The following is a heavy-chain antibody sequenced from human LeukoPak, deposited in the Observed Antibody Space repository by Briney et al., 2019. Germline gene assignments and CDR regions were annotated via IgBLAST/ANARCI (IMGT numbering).Heavy chain of an antibody. CDR3: ASSPPDAASAFDY. D-gene: IGHD2-2*01. Sequence: SETLSLTCAVYGGSFSGYYWSWIRQPPGKGLEWIGEINHSGSTNYNPSLKSRVTISVDTSKNQFSLKLSSVTAADTAVYYCASSPPDAASAFDYWGQGALVTVSS. J-gene: IGHJ4*02. CDR1: GGSFSGYY. V-gene: IGHV4-34*01. CDR2: INHSGST.